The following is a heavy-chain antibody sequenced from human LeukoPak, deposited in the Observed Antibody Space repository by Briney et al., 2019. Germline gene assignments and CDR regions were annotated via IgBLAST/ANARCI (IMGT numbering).Heavy chain of an antibody. CDR2: IRSNTYGGTT. V-gene: IGHV3-49*04. CDR3: SIYCTGGTCNWAY. CDR1: GFTFGDYA. J-gene: IGHJ4*02. D-gene: IGHD2-8*02. Sequence: GSLRLSCTTSGFTFGDYAMSWVRQAPGKGLEWVGFIRSNTYGGTTEYAASVNGRFTISRDDSNSIAYLQMNSLKTEDTAVYFCSIYCTGGTCNWAYWGQGTLVTVSS.